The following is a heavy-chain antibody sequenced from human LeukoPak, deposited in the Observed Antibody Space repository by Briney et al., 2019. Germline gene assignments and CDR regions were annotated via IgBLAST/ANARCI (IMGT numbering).Heavy chain of an antibody. CDR1: GGSISSYY. V-gene: IGHV4-59*08. D-gene: IGHD5-12*01. J-gene: IGHJ4*02. CDR3: ARHSGEKPYRFDY. CDR2: IYYSGST. Sequence: PSETLSLTCTVSGGSISSYYWSWIRQPPGKGLEWIGYIYYSGSTNYNPSLKSRVTISVDTPKNQFSLKLSSVTAADTAVYYCARHSGEKPYRFDYWGQGTLVTVSS.